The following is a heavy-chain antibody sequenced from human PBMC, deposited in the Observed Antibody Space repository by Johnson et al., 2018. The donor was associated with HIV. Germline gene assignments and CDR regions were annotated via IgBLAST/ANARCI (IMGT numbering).Heavy chain of an antibody. CDR2: IAYDGSNK. CDR3: ARVHCSGGNCYFWALGWAFDI. Sequence: QVQLVESGGGVVQPGRSLRLSCAASRFTFSSYVMHWVRQAPGKGLEWVAVIAYDGSNKYFADSVKGRFTISRDNSMNTLYLQMNSLRAEDSAVYYCARVHCSGGNCYFWALGWAFDIWGQGTMVTVSS. D-gene: IGHD2-15*01. CDR1: RFTFSSYV. J-gene: IGHJ3*02. V-gene: IGHV3-30-3*01.